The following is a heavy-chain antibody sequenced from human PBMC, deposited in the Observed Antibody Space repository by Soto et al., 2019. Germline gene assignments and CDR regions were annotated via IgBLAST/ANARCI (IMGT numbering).Heavy chain of an antibody. D-gene: IGHD6-19*01. CDR3: ARGTWDSSGWYTFPFDY. CDR2: INPLSGST. V-gene: IGHV1-46*01. J-gene: IGHJ4*03. Sequence: ASVKVSCKASGYTFTSYYIHWVRQAPGQGLEWMGIINPLSGSTAYAQKFQGRVTLTRDTSTNTVSMELSSLRSEDTAVYYCARGTWDSSGWYTFPFDYWGQGTAVTVSS. CDR1: GYTFTSYY.